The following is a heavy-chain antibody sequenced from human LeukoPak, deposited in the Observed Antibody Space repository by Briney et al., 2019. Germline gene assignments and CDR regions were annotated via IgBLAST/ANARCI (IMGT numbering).Heavy chain of an antibody. Sequence: GGSLRLSCAASGFTFSSYWMSWVRQAPGKGLEWVANIKQDGSEKYYVDSVKGRFTISRDNAKNSLYLQMNSLRAEDTAVYYCARDTGAYHDSSGYYDYWGQGTLVTVSS. CDR2: IKQDGSEK. D-gene: IGHD3-22*01. V-gene: IGHV3-7*01. CDR1: GFTFSSYW. CDR3: ARDTGAYHDSSGYYDY. J-gene: IGHJ4*02.